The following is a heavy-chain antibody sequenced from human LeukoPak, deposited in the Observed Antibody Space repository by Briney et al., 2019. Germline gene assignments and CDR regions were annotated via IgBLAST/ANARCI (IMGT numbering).Heavy chain of an antibody. V-gene: IGHV3-64D*09. CDR2: ISSNGGST. CDR3: VKDLSKQPVWAFDY. CDR1: GFTFCFYW. J-gene: IGHJ4*02. D-gene: IGHD3-16*01. Sequence: GGSLRLSCAASGFTFCFYWMSWVRHGPGKGLEYVSAISSNGGSTYYADSVKGRFTISRDNSKNTLYLQMSSLRAEDTAVYYCVKDLSKQPVWAFDYWGQGTLVTVSA.